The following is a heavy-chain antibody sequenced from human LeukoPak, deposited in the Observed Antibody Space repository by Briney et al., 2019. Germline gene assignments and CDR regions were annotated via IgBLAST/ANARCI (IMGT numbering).Heavy chain of an antibody. J-gene: IGHJ6*02. Sequence: GASVKVSCKASGYTFTGYYMHWVRQAPGQGLEWMGWINPNSGGTNYAQKFQGRVTMTEDTSTDTAYMELSSLRSEDTAVYYCATDQRVARRLYYYYGMDVWGQGTTVTVSS. D-gene: IGHD3-16*01. CDR3: ATDQRVARRLYYYYGMDV. CDR1: GYTFTGYY. V-gene: IGHV1-2*02. CDR2: INPNSGGT.